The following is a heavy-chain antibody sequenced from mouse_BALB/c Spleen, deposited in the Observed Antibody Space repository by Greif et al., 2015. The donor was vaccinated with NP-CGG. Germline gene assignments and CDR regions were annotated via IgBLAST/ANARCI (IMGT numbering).Heavy chain of an antibody. CDR3: ARSNYGSSLYFDY. CDR2: VNPYNGGT. J-gene: IGHJ2*01. V-gene: IGHV1-19*01. Sequence: VQLQQPGPELVKPGASVKMSCKASGYTFTDYYMDWVKQSHGESFEWIGRVNPYNGGTSYNQKFKGKATLTVDKSSSTAYMELNSLTSEDSAVYYCARSNYGSSLYFDYWGQGTTLTVSS. D-gene: IGHD1-1*01. CDR1: GYTFTDYY.